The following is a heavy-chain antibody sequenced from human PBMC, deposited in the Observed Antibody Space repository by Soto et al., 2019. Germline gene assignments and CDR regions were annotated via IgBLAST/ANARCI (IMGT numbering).Heavy chain of an antibody. CDR3: AKATFGLNDAFDI. CDR2: ISWNSGSI. V-gene: IGHV3-9*01. J-gene: IGHJ3*02. Sequence: GGSLRLSCAASGFTFDDYAMHWVRQAPGKGLEWVSGISWNSGSIGDADSVKGRFTISRDNAKNSLYLQMNSLRAEDTALYYCAKATFGLNDAFDIWGKGTMVTVSS. CDR1: GFTFDDYA. D-gene: IGHD3-16*01.